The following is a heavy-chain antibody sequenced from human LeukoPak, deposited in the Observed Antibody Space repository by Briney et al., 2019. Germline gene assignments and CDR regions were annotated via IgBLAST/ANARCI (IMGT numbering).Heavy chain of an antibody. CDR2: ISWNSGSI. Sequence: GRSLRLSCAASGFTFDDYAMHWVRQAPGKGLEWVSGISWNSGSIGYADSVKGRFTIYRDKAKNSLYLQMNSLRAEDTALYYCAKDSGAAGRYYYYYYGMDVWGQGTTVTVSS. J-gene: IGHJ6*02. CDR1: GFTFDDYA. CDR3: AKDSGAAGRYYYYYYGMDV. V-gene: IGHV3-9*01. D-gene: IGHD6-13*01.